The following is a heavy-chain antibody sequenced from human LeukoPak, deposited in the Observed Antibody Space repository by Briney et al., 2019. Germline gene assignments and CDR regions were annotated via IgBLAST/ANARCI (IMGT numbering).Heavy chain of an antibody. J-gene: IGHJ5*02. V-gene: IGHV3-11*01. Sequence: AGSLRLSCAAYGFTFSDYYMGWIRQVPGKGREWVSYISSSGSTICYADSVKGRFTISRDNAKNSLDLQMNSLRAEDTALYYCARGVAAAGMVWLDPWGQGTLVTVSS. CDR1: GFTFSDYY. CDR3: ARGVAAAGMVWLDP. D-gene: IGHD6-13*01. CDR2: ISSSGSTI.